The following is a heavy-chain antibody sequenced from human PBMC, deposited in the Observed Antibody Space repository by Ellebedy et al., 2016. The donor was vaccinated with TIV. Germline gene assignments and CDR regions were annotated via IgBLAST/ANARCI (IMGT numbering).Heavy chain of an antibody. D-gene: IGHD5-24*01. J-gene: IGHJ4*02. Sequence: SETLSLTXTVSGASISRSPDYWAWIRQPPGKGLEWIGSITYSAMTHYTPSLRGRVTISVDTSKNQFSLKLSSVTAADTAVYYCARHAVEMDTISYFDNWGQGTLITVSS. V-gene: IGHV4-39*01. CDR1: GASISRSPDY. CDR3: ARHAVEMDTISYFDN. CDR2: ITYSAMT.